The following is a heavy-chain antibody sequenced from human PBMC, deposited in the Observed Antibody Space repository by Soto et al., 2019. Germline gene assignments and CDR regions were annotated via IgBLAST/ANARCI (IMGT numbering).Heavy chain of an antibody. CDR2: VYHSGST. D-gene: IGHD1-1*01. Sequence: QVQLQESGPGLVKPSGTLSLTCAVSGGSISGINWWSWVRQPPGKGLEWIGEVYHSGSTNYNPSLKSRVTISVDKSRNQFSLNLTTVTAADTAVYYCARREGTDGSVDFWGQGTLVTVSS. V-gene: IGHV4-4*02. CDR3: ARREGTDGSVDF. CDR1: GGSISGINW. J-gene: IGHJ4*02.